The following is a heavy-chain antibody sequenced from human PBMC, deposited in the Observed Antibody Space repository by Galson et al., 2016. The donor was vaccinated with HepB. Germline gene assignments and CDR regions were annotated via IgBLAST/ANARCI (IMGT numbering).Heavy chain of an antibody. V-gene: IGHV4-59*08. CDR1: GFTFSRFY. D-gene: IGHD1-1*01. J-gene: IGHJ4*02. CDR3: ARHENDAELAN. CDR2: IYYTGST. Sequence: LRLSCAASGFTFSRFYMSWVRQVPGKGLEWIGYIYYTGSTNYNPSLNSRVTMSVDTSRNQFSLNLTSVTAADTAVYYCARHENDAELANWGQGTLVTVSS.